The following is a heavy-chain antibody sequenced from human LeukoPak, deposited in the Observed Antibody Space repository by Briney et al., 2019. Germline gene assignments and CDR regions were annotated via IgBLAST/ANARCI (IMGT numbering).Heavy chain of an antibody. V-gene: IGHV1-2*02. CDR3: ARYILASNFFDP. CDR2: IDPNRGGT. Sequence: ASVKVSCKASGYXFTGYYIHWFRQAPGHGLEWVGWIDPNRGGTNYAQKFQGRVTTTSDTSITTAYMELSSLISDDTAVYYCARYILASNFFDPWGQGTLVTVSS. J-gene: IGHJ5*02. CDR1: GYXFTGYY. D-gene: IGHD2-15*01.